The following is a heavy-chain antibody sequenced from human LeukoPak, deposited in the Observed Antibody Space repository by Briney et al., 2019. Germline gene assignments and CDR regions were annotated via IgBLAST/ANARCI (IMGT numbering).Heavy chain of an antibody. Sequence: GGSLRLSCAASGFTFSSSGMNWFRQAPGKGLEWVSYISSATSTIYYADSVKGRFTISRDNAKNSLYLQMNSRRAEDTAVYYCARDVTYYGGDWFDPWGQGTLVTVSS. J-gene: IGHJ5*02. CDR1: GFTFSSSG. CDR2: ISSATSTI. D-gene: IGHD4-23*01. CDR3: ARDVTYYGGDWFDP. V-gene: IGHV3-48*04.